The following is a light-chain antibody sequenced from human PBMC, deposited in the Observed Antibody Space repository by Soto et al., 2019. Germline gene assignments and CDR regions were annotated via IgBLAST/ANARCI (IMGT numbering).Light chain of an antibody. Sequence: QSVVTQPPSASGTPGQRVTISCSGSSSNIGSNTVNWYQHLPGTAPKLLIYGNDQRPSGVPDRFSGSKSGTSVSLAISGLQSEDEADYYCATWDDSLNGVVFGGGTKLTVL. V-gene: IGLV1-44*01. J-gene: IGLJ2*01. CDR1: SSNIGSNT. CDR3: ATWDDSLNGVV. CDR2: GND.